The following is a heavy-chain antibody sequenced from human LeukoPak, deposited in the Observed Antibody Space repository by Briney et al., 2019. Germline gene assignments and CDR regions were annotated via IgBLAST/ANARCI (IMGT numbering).Heavy chain of an antibody. CDR3: ARDSAARGRSLDY. Sequence: GGSLRLSCAASGFTFSSYGMHWVRQAPGKGLEWVAVIWYDGSNEYYADSVKGRFTISRDNSKNTLYLQMNSLRAEDTAVYYCARDSAARGRSLDYWGQGTLVTVSS. CDR2: IWYDGSNE. J-gene: IGHJ4*02. D-gene: IGHD6-6*01. V-gene: IGHV3-33*01. CDR1: GFTFSSYG.